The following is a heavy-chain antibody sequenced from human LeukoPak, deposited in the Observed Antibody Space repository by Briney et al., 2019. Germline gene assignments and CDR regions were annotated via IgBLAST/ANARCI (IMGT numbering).Heavy chain of an antibody. CDR3: ARDSTDVGFDY. CDR2: IYYSGST. J-gene: IGHJ4*02. D-gene: IGHD3-16*01. Sequence: PSETLSLTCTVSGGSISSYYWSWIRQPPGKGPEWIGYIYYSGSTNYNPSLKSRVTISVDTSKNQFSLKLSSVTAADTAVYYCARDSTDVGFDYWGQGTLVTVSS. CDR1: GGSISSYY. V-gene: IGHV4-59*01.